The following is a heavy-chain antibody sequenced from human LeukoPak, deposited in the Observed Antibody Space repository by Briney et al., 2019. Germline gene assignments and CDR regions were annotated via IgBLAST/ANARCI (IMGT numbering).Heavy chain of an antibody. CDR3: ARVQVAVAGSPLRDFDY. D-gene: IGHD6-19*01. J-gene: IGHJ4*02. Sequence: ASVKVSCKASGYTFTSYGISWVRQAPGQGLEWMGWISAYNGNTNYAQKLQGGVTMTTDTSTSTAYMELRSLRSDDTAVYYCARVQVAVAGSPLRDFDYWGQGTLVTVSS. V-gene: IGHV1-18*01. CDR2: ISAYNGNT. CDR1: GYTFTSYG.